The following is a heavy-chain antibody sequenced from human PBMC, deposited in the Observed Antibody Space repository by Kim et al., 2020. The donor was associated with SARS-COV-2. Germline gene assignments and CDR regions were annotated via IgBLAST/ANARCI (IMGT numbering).Heavy chain of an antibody. Sequence: ASVKVSCKASGYTFTSYGISWVRQAPGQGLEWMGWISAYNGNTNHAQKLQGRVTMTTDTSTSTAYMELRSLRSDDTAVYYCARGGEWLRLVDFYYYYGMDGWGQGTTVTVSS. D-gene: IGHD5-12*01. J-gene: IGHJ6*02. V-gene: IGHV1-18*01. CDR1: GYTFTSYG. CDR3: ARGGEWLRLVDFYYYYGMDG. CDR2: ISAYNGNT.